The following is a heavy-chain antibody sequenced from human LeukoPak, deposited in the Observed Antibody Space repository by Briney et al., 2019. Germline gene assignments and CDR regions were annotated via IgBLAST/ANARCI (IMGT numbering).Heavy chain of an antibody. V-gene: IGHV4-39*01. CDR3: ARHPGYSSVWYNY. CDR1: GGSISSSSYY. J-gene: IGHJ4*02. CDR2: IYYSGST. Sequence: SETLSLTCTVSGGSISSSSYYWGWIRQPPGKGLEWIGSIYYSGSTYYNPSLKSRVTISVDTSKNQFSLKLSSVTAADTAVYYCARHPGYSSVWYNYWGQGTLVTVSS. D-gene: IGHD6-19*01.